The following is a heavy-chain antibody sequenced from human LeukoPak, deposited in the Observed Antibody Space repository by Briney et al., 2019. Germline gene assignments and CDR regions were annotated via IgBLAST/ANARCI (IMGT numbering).Heavy chain of an antibody. CDR2: IYYSGST. D-gene: IGHD6-13*01. CDR1: GGSISSYY. CDR3: AGSDSSSWYDY. Sequence: SETLSLTCIVSGGSISSYYWSWIRQPPGKGLEWIGYIYYSGSTNYNPSLKSRVTISVDTSKNQFSLKLSSVTAADTAVYYCAGSDSSSWYDYWGQGTLVTVSS. J-gene: IGHJ4*02. V-gene: IGHV4-59*01.